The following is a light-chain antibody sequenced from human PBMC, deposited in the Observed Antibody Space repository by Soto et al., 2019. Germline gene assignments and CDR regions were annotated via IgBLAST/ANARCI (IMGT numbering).Light chain of an antibody. Sequence: EIVLTQSPRALSLSPGESVTLSCRASQSVSSYLAWYQQKPGQAPRLLIYDASNRATGIPARFSGCGSGTDFTLTINSLEPEDSAVYYCQQRSNWPSITFGQGSRLEI. V-gene: IGKV3-11*01. CDR1: QSVSSY. CDR2: DAS. CDR3: QQRSNWPSIT. J-gene: IGKJ5*01.